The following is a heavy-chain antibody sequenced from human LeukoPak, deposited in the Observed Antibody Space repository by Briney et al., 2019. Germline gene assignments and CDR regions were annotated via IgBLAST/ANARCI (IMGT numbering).Heavy chain of an antibody. Sequence: GGSLRLSCAATGFTFSDYYINWIRQAPGKGLERVAYISPDGSSTFYADSVQGRFTISRDNAQNSLYLQMKSLIVEDTAFYYCARGGKSLPSGPDYWGQGTLVIVS. CDR1: GFTFSDYY. V-gene: IGHV3-11*01. CDR3: ARGGKSLPSGPDY. D-gene: IGHD1-14*01. CDR2: ISPDGSST. J-gene: IGHJ4*02.